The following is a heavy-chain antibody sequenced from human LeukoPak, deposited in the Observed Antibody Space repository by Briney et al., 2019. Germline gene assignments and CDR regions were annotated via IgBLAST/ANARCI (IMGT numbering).Heavy chain of an antibody. CDR3: ARGWYASGSYSPPGE. CDR1: GGSISSITFY. Sequence: KTSETLSLTCTVSGGSISSITFYWGWIRQPPGKGLEWIGTIYYSGSTHYNPPLKSRVTISVDTSKNQFSLNLNSVTAADTALYYCARGWYASGSYSPPGEWGQGTLVTVSS. V-gene: IGHV4-39*01. CDR2: IYYSGST. J-gene: IGHJ4*02. D-gene: IGHD3-10*01.